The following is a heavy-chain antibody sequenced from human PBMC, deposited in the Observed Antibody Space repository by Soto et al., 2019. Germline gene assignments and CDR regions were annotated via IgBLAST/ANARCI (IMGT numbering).Heavy chain of an antibody. CDR1: GFTFSSYS. Sequence: PGGSLRLSCAASGFTFSSYSMNWVRQAPGKGLEWVSSISSSSSYIYYADSVKGRFTISRDNAKNSLYLQMNSLRAEDTAVYYCAREESYYYDFWSGYYTKGVDYYYYMDVWGKGTTVTVSS. J-gene: IGHJ6*03. V-gene: IGHV3-21*01. CDR2: ISSSSSYI. CDR3: AREESYYYDFWSGYYTKGVDYYYYMDV. D-gene: IGHD3-3*01.